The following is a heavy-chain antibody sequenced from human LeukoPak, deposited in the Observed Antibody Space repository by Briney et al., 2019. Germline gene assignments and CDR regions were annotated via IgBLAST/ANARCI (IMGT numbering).Heavy chain of an antibody. CDR1: GYTFTSYY. Sequence: ASVKVSCKASGYTFTSYYMHWVRQAPGQGLEWMGIINPSGGSTSYAQKFQGRVTMTRDTSTSTVYMELSSLSSEDTAVYYCARDAFPMVRGVIRVSWFDPWGQGTLVTVSS. D-gene: IGHD3-10*01. V-gene: IGHV1-46*01. CDR2: INPSGGST. J-gene: IGHJ5*02. CDR3: ARDAFPMVRGVIRVSWFDP.